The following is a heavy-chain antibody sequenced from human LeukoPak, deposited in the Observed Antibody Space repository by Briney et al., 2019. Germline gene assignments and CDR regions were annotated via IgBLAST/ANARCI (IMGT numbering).Heavy chain of an antibody. V-gene: IGHV4-34*01. J-gene: IGHJ4*02. Sequence: SETLSLTCAVYGGSFSGYYWSWIRQPPGKGLEWIGEINHSGSTNYNPSLKSRVTISVDTSKNQFSLKLSSVTAADTAVYYCARAEIKLYNQRRYYFDYWGQGTLVTVPS. D-gene: IGHD3-16*02. CDR2: INHSGST. CDR1: GGSFSGYY. CDR3: ARAEIKLYNQRRYYFDY.